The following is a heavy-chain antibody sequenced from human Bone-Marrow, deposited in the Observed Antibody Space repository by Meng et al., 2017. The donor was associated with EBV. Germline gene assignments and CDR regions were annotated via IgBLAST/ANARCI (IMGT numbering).Heavy chain of an antibody. CDR1: GFIFSGYG. V-gene: IGHV3-30*18. J-gene: IGHJ5*02. D-gene: IGHD1-14*01. Sequence: QEQLVESGGGGVQPGGSLRLSCAASGFIFSGYGFHWVRQAPGKGPEWVAIIPSDASHNKYYADAVKGRFTISRDNSKNTLYLQMNSLKIEDTAVYYCAKDLSGRFDPWGQGTLVTVSS. CDR3: AKDLSGRFDP. CDR2: IPSDASHNK.